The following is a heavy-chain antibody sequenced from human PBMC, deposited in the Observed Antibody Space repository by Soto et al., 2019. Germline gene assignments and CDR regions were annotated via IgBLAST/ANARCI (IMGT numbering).Heavy chain of an antibody. D-gene: IGHD5-12*01. Sequence: EVQLLEARGGFVQPGGALRLSCAASGFTSSNYGMSWVRQAPGEGLEWVSSISGRDGMTYYADSVRGRFTIARDNSKNTLYLQLNSVTAEDTALYFCGTGPDAVGWLQFKDWGQGTQVSVSS. V-gene: IGHV3-23*01. J-gene: IGHJ4*02. CDR1: GFTSSNYG. CDR3: GTGPDAVGWLQFKD. CDR2: ISGRDGMT.